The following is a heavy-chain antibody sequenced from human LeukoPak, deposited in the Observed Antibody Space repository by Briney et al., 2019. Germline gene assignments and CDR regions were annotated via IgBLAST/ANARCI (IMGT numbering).Heavy chain of an antibody. V-gene: IGHV4-38-2*02. D-gene: IGHD2-8*01. CDR2: IHHIGVT. CDR1: GYTISRDYY. J-gene: IGHJ5*01. CDR3: CINAANTAGYSFNS. Sequence: PSETLSLTCTVSGYTISRDYYLSWSRQPPGKGVEWIVTIHHIGVTYYNPSLKSRVTMSVETSKNQFSLKRGSVSAAGEPIYQRCINAANTAGYSFNSWSPGALDTFSS.